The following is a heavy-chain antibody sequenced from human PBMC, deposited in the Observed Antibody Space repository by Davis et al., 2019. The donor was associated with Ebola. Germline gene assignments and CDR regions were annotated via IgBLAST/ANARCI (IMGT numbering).Heavy chain of an antibody. CDR1: KFTLSSYW. Sequence: GESLKISCAASKFTLSSYWMSWVRQAPGKGLEWVATIENDGSKKYYMDSVKGRFTISRDNAKNSLYLQMNSLRAEDTAVYYCARVVTMIVVTWGQGTLVTVSS. CDR2: IENDGSKK. D-gene: IGHD3-22*01. V-gene: IGHV3-7*01. CDR3: ARVVTMIVVT. J-gene: IGHJ4*02.